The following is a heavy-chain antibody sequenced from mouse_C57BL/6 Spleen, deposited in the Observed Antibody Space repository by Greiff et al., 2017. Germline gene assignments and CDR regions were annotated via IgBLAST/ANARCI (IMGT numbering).Heavy chain of an antibody. D-gene: IGHD2-4*01. CDR1: GYTFTSYW. CDR3: ARFDYDGHYFDY. CDR2: IYPGSGST. J-gene: IGHJ2*01. V-gene: IGHV1-55*01. Sequence: QVQLQQPGAELVKPGASVKMSCKASGYTFTSYWITWVKQRPGQGLEWIGDIYPGSGSTNYNEKFKSKATLTVDTSSSTAYMQLSSLTSEDSAVXYCARFDYDGHYFDYWGQGTTLTVSS.